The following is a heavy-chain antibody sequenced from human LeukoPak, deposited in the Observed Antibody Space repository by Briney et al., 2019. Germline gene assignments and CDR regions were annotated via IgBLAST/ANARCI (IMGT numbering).Heavy chain of an antibody. J-gene: IGHJ6*03. D-gene: IGHD3-9*01. CDR3: ATAPPSYDILTGPIKDYMDV. Sequence: ATVKISCKVSGYTFTDYYMHWSQQAPGKGLEWMGLVDPEDGETIYAEKFQGRVTITADTSTDTAYMELSSLRSEDTAVYYCATAPPSYDILTGPIKDYMDVWGKGTTVTVSS. CDR2: VDPEDGET. CDR1: GYTFTDYY. V-gene: IGHV1-69-2*01.